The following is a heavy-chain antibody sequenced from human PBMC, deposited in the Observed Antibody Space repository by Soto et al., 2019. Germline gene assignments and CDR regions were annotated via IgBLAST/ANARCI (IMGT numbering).Heavy chain of an antibody. D-gene: IGHD6-6*01. CDR2: ISSSSSYI. V-gene: IGHV3-21*01. Sequence: GGSLRLSCAASGFTFSSYSMNWVRQAPGKGLEWVSSISSSSSYIYYADSVKGRFTISRDNAKNSLYLQMNSLRAEDTAVYYCARDPPSYSSSPGWFDPWGQGTLVTV. CDR1: GFTFSSYS. CDR3: ARDPPSYSSSPGWFDP. J-gene: IGHJ5*02.